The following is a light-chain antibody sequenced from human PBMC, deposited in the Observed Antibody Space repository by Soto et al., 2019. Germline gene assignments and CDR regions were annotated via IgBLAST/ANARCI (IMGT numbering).Light chain of an antibody. J-gene: IGLJ1*01. Sequence: QSALTQPASVSGSPGQSITISCTGTSSDVGGYNYVSWYQLHPGKAPKLMVYEVSNRPSGVSNRFSGSKSGNTASLNISGLQAEDEAAYYCSSYTSTSTYVFGTGTQVTVL. CDR1: SSDVGGYNY. CDR3: SSYTSTSTYV. V-gene: IGLV2-14*01. CDR2: EVS.